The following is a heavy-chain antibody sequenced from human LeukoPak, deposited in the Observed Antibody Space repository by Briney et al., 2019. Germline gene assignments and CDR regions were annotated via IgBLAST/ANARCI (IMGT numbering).Heavy chain of an antibody. CDR3: ARGNIYGDYPSEFDY. CDR1: GFTFSSYS. D-gene: IGHD4-17*01. Sequence: GGSLRLFCAASGFTFSSYSMNWVRQAPGKGLEWVSSISSSSSYIYYADSVKGRFTISRDNAKNSLYLQMNSLRAEDTAVYYCARGNIYGDYPSEFDYWGQGTLVTVSS. J-gene: IGHJ4*02. V-gene: IGHV3-21*01. CDR2: ISSSSSYI.